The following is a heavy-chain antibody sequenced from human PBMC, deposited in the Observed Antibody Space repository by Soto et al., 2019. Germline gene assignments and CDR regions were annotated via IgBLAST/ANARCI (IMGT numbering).Heavy chain of an antibody. J-gene: IGHJ6*02. Sequence: QVHLVESGGGVVQPGDSLRLSCVASGYIFRSFALHWVRQAPGKGLEWVAVTSFDGSSRYYADSVRGRFTISKDDSAYTVYLHMNSLRTEDTARYFCARDGASRPEARVKYGMDFWGQGTTVIVSS. CDR1: GYIFRSFA. CDR3: ARDGASRPEARVKYGMDF. CDR2: TSFDGSSR. D-gene: IGHD3-16*01. V-gene: IGHV3-30*04.